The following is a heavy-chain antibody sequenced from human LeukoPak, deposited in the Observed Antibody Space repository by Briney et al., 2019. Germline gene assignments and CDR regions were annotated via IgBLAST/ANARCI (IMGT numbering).Heavy chain of an antibody. CDR1: GYTFTGYY. D-gene: IGHD5-12*01. J-gene: IGHJ5*02. Sequence: GASVKVSCKASGYTFTGYYMHWVRQAPGQGLEWMGWINPNSGGTNYAQKFQGRVTMTRDTSISTAYMELSRLRSDDTAVYYCASGGGGLDSGYWFAWFDPWGQGTLVTVSS. V-gene: IGHV1-2*02. CDR3: ASGGGGLDSGYWFAWFDP. CDR2: INPNSGGT.